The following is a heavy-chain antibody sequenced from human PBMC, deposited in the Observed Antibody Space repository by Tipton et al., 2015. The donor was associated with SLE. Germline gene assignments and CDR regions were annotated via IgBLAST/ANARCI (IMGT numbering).Heavy chain of an antibody. V-gene: IGHV4-34*01. D-gene: IGHD1-7*01. CDR3: ARDLELRAFDI. CDR2: IYYSGST. J-gene: IGHJ3*02. CDR1: GGSFSGYY. Sequence: TLSLTCAVYGGSFSGYYWSWIRQPPGKGLEWIGSIYYSGSTYYNPSLKSRVTISVDTSKNQFSLKLSSVTAADTAVYYCARDLELRAFDIWGQGTMVTVSS.